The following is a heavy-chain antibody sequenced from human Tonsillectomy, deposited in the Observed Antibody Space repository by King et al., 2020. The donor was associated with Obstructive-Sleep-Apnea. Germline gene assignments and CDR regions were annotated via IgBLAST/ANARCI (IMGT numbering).Heavy chain of an antibody. CDR3: ATDRRGYSYGSDAFDI. D-gene: IGHD5-18*01. CDR2: MNPNSGNT. V-gene: IGHV1-8*01. CDR1: GYTFTSYD. J-gene: IGHJ3*02. Sequence: VQLVESGAEVKKPGASVKVSCKASGYTFTSYDINWVRQATGQGLQWMGWMNPNSGNTGYAQKFQGRVTMTRNTSISTAYMELSSLRSEDMAVYYCATDRRGYSYGSDAFDIWGQGTVVSVSS.